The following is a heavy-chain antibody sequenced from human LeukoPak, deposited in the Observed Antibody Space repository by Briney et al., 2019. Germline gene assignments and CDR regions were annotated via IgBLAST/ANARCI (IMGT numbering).Heavy chain of an antibody. V-gene: IGHV4-38-2*01. Sequence: SETLSLTCPVSGYSISSGYYWGWIRQPPGKGLEWIGSIYHSGSTYYNPSLKSRVTISVDTSKNQFSLKLSSVTAADTAVYYCARREVGEFDYWGQGTLVTVSS. J-gene: IGHJ4*02. D-gene: IGHD3-10*01. CDR1: GYSISSGYY. CDR3: ARREVGEFDY. CDR2: IYHSGST.